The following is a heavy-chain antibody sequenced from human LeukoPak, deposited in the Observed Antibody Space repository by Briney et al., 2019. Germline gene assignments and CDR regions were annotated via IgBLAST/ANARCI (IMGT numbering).Heavy chain of an antibody. Sequence: TGGSLRLSCAASGFTFSRYSMHWVRQIPGKGLEYVSAVNDDGDRTYYADSVKARFTISRDNSKNTLFLQMGSLRAEDMAVYYCARVGDLNFYDFWGQGTLVIVSS. V-gene: IGHV3-64*02. CDR3: ARVGDLNFYDF. CDR1: GFTFSRYS. CDR2: VNDDGDRT. J-gene: IGHJ4*02. D-gene: IGHD1-20*01.